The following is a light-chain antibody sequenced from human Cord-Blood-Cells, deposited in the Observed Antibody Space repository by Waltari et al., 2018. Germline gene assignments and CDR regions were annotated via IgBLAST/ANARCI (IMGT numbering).Light chain of an antibody. CDR3: QQYGSSRT. Sequence: EIVLTQSPGTLSLSPGERAPLSCRASQSVSSSYLAWYQQKPGQAPRPLIYGASSRATGIPDRFSGSGSGTDFTLTISRLEPEDFAVYYCQQYGSSRTFGQGTKVEIK. V-gene: IGKV3-20*01. CDR1: QSVSSSY. J-gene: IGKJ1*01. CDR2: GAS.